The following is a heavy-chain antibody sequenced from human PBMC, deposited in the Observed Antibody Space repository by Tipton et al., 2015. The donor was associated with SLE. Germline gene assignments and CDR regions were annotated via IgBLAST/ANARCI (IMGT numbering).Heavy chain of an antibody. CDR2: IRADGSNK. J-gene: IGHJ4*02. CDR3: AGGTGAYFDH. V-gene: IGHV3-30*02. D-gene: IGHD3-16*01. CDR1: GFTYSGYA. Sequence: SLRLSCAASGFTYSGYAMYWVRQAPGKGLEWVAFIRADGSNKDYADSVKGRFTISRDNSKNTLYRQMNRLRVEDTAVYYCAGGTGAYFDHWGQGTLVTVAS.